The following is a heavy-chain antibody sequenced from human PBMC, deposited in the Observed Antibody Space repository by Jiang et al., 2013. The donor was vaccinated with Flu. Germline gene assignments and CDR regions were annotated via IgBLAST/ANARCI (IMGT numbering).Heavy chain of an antibody. V-gene: IGHV4-4*07. CDR2: IYTSGST. D-gene: IGHD3-22*01. J-gene: IGHJ2*01. Sequence: GSGLVKPSETLSLTCTVSGGSISSYYWSWIRQPAGKGLEWIGRIYTSGSTNYNPSLKSRVAMSVDTSKNQFSLKLSSVTAADTAVYYCARDSASWGMIVNWYFDLWGRGTLVTVSS. CDR1: GGSISSYY. CDR3: ARDSASWGMIVNWYFDL.